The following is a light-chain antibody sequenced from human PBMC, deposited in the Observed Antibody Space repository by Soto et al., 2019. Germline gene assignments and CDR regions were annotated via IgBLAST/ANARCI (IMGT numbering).Light chain of an antibody. Sequence: IVLTQSPGTLSLTPGERATLSCRASQSVSSSYLAWYQQKPGQAPRLLIYGASSRATGIPDRFSGSGSGTDFTLTISSLEPEDSAVYYCQQYGSSPPLTFGPGTRVDIK. CDR1: QSVSSSY. CDR3: QQYGSSPPLT. V-gene: IGKV3-20*01. J-gene: IGKJ3*01. CDR2: GAS.